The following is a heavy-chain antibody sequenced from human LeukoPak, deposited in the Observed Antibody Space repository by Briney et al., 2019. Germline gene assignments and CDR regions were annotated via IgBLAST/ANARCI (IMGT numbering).Heavy chain of an antibody. D-gene: IGHD1-26*01. J-gene: IGHJ4*02. Sequence: PSETLSLTCTVSGGSISSSSYYWGWIRQPPGKGLEWIGSIYYSGSTYYNPSLKGRVTISVDTSKNQFSLKLSSVTAADTAVYYCARISGSYPMNWGQGTLVTVSS. CDR3: ARISGSYPMN. CDR1: GGSISSSSYY. V-gene: IGHV4-39*01. CDR2: IYYSGST.